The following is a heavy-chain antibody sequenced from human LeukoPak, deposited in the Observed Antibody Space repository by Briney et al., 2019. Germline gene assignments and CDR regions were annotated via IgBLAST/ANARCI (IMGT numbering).Heavy chain of an antibody. J-gene: IGHJ6*03. Sequence: SETLSQTCSVSGDSIGRGTYYRTWLRHPAGKGLEWRGRFYTGGSTNYNPSLRSRVSISLDMSKNQFSLKMSSVTAADTAVYYCVRVPTTVDNYYMDVWGKGTTVTVSS. D-gene: IGHD4-11*01. V-gene: IGHV4-61*02. CDR3: VRVPTTVDNYYMDV. CDR1: GDSIGRGTYY. CDR2: FYTGGST.